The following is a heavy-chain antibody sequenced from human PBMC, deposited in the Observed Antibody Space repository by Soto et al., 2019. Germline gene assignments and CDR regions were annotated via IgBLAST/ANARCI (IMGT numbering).Heavy chain of an antibody. CDR1: GFTLSSYD. D-gene: IGHD2-21*02. Sequence: PGGSLRLSCAASGFTLSSYDMHWVRQATGKGLEWVSAISTAGDTYYPGSVKGRFTISRENAKNSLYLQMNSLRAEDTAVYYCARDLSVTYYYYGMDVWGQGTTVTVSS. CDR3: ARDLSVTYYYYGMDV. V-gene: IGHV3-13*01. CDR2: ISTAGDT. J-gene: IGHJ6*02.